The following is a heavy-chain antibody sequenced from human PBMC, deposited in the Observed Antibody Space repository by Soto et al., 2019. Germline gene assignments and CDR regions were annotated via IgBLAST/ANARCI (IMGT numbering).Heavy chain of an antibody. D-gene: IGHD3-10*01. CDR2: ISAYNGIT. J-gene: IGHJ6*04. CDR3: AKNLWFGHRNYYYYGMDV. V-gene: IGHV1-18*01. Sequence: QVQLVQSGAEVKKPGASVKVSCKASGYTFTSYGISWVRQAPGQGLERMGWISAYNGITNYAQKLQGRVTMTTDTSTSTAYMELRSLRSDDTAVYYCAKNLWFGHRNYYYYGMDVWGKGTTLTLSS. CDR1: GYTFTSYG.